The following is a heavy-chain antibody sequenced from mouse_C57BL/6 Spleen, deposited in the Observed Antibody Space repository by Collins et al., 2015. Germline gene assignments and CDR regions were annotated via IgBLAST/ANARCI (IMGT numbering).Heavy chain of an antibody. CDR2: INPSNGGT. CDR1: GYTFTSYW. V-gene: IGHV1-53*01. Sequence: QVQLQQPGTELVKPGASVKLSCKASGYTFTSYWMHWVKQRPGQGLEWIGNINPSNGGTNYNEKFKSKATPTVDKSSSTAYMQLSSLTSEDSAVYYCAREGTTVVDWYFDVWGTGTTVTVSS. J-gene: IGHJ1*03. D-gene: IGHD1-1*01. CDR3: AREGTTVVDWYFDV.